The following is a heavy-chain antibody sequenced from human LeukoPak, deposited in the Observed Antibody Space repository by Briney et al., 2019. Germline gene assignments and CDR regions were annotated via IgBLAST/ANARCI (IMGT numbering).Heavy chain of an antibody. Sequence: ASVKVSCKASGYTFTGYYMHWVRQAPGQGLEWMGWISAYNGNTNYAQKLQGRVTMTTDTSTSTAYMELRSLRSDDTAVYYCARDRYDSSGYSAFDIWGQGTMVTVSS. CDR3: ARDRYDSSGYSAFDI. V-gene: IGHV1-18*04. D-gene: IGHD3-22*01. CDR2: ISAYNGNT. CDR1: GYTFTGYY. J-gene: IGHJ3*02.